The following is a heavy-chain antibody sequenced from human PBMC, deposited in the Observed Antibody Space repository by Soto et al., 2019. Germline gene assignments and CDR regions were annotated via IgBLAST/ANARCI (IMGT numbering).Heavy chain of an antibody. J-gene: IGHJ6*02. CDR1: GFTFSSYS. CDR3: ARGSYYYYYGMDV. V-gene: IGHV3-21*01. CDR2: ISSSSSYI. Sequence: EVQLVESGGGLVKPGGSLRLSCAASGFTFSSYSMNWVRQAPGKGLEWVSSISSSSSYIYYADSVKGRFTISRDNAKNSLYLQMNRLRAEDTAVYYCARGSYYYYYGMDVWGQGTTVTVSS.